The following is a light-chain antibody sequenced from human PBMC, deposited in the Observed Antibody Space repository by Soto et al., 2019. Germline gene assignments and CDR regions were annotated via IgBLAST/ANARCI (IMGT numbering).Light chain of an antibody. CDR3: SSYTSVTTLDV. Sequence: QSALTQPASVSGSPGQSITISCTGTSTDIGDYNYVSWFQQHPGKAPKLLIYEVTTRPSGVSNRFSGSKSGNTASLTSSGLQAEDEADYYCSSYTSVTTLDVFGTGTKVTVL. CDR1: STDIGDYNY. J-gene: IGLJ1*01. V-gene: IGLV2-14*01. CDR2: EVT.